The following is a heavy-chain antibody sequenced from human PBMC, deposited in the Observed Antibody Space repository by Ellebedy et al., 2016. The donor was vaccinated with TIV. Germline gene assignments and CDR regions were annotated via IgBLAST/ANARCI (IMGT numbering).Heavy chain of an antibody. Sequence: PSVKVSCKASGGTFNNYAVNWVRQAPGQGLEWMGGIIPIFRTPNYAQKFQGRVTITADESTSTTYMELSSLRSSDTAVYYCARDFYGYGSFGSWGQGTLVTVSS. CDR2: IIPIFRTP. V-gene: IGHV1-69*13. J-gene: IGHJ4*02. CDR1: GGTFNNYA. CDR3: ARDFYGYGSFGS. D-gene: IGHD3-10*01.